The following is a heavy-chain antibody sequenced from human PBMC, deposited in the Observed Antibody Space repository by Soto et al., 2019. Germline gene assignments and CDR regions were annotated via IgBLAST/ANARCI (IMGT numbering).Heavy chain of an antibody. D-gene: IGHD2-2*01. Sequence: QVQLVQSGAEVKKPGSSVKVSCRASGGTFSSYAISWVRQAPGQGLEWMGGIIPMFGTANYAQKFQGRVTITADESTSTAYMELSSLRSEDTAVYYCARVLVPAHWYFDLWGRGTLVTVSS. J-gene: IGHJ2*01. CDR1: GGTFSSYA. CDR2: IIPMFGTA. V-gene: IGHV1-69*12. CDR3: ARVLVPAHWYFDL.